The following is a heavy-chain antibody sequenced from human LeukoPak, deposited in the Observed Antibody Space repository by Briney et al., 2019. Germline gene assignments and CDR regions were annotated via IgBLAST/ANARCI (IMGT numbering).Heavy chain of an antibody. D-gene: IGHD3/OR15-3a*01. CDR2: INPNNGDT. V-gene: IGHV1-2*02. J-gene: IGHJ4*02. Sequence: ASVKVSCKASGYTFTGYFMHWVRQAPGQGLEWMGWINPNNGDTNFAQKFQGRVAMTRDTSMNTVYMELSSLRSDDTAVYYCARRGYEFSDLDNWGQGTLVTVSS. CDR1: GYTFTGYF. CDR3: ARRGYEFSDLDN.